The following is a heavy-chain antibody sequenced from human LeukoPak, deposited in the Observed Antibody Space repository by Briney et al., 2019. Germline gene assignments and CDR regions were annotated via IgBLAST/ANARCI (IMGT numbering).Heavy chain of an antibody. D-gene: IGHD6-13*01. CDR2: INHSGST. CDR3: ARGGSGYSSSWYGRYYFDY. Sequence: SETLSLTCAVYGGSFSGYYWSWIRQPPGKGLEWIGEINHSGSTNYNPSLKSRVTISVDTSKNQFSLKLSSVTAADTAVYYCARGGSGYSSSWYGRYYFDYWGQGTLVTVSS. V-gene: IGHV4-34*01. CDR1: GGSFSGYY. J-gene: IGHJ4*02.